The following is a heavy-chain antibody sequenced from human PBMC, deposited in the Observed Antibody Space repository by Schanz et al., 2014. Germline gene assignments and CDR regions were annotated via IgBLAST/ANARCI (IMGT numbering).Heavy chain of an antibody. CDR1: GFTVNTNY. CDR3: AKDVIGYSRPFDV. J-gene: IGHJ3*01. D-gene: IGHD5-12*01. V-gene: IGHV3-53*01. CDR2: MYINSGST. Sequence: EVQLVESGGGLIQPGGSLRLSCAVSGFTVNTNYMSWVRQAPGKGLEWISSMYINSGSTQYADSVKGRFTISRDNPKNTLSLQMITLGVEDTALYYCAKDVIGYSRPFDVWGQGTMVTVSS.